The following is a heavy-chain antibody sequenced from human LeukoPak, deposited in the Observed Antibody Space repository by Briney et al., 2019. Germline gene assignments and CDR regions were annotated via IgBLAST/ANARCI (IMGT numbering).Heavy chain of an antibody. CDR1: GYTFTSYY. CDR3: ASESPGTPPHLCDY. V-gene: IGHV1-46*01. D-gene: IGHD6-13*01. Sequence: ASVKVSCKASGYTFTSYYMHWVRQAPGQGLEWMGIINFSGGSTRYAQRFQGRVTMTRDTSTSTVYMELSSLRSEDTAVYYCASESPGTPPHLCDYWGLGTLVTVSS. J-gene: IGHJ4*02. CDR2: INFSGGST.